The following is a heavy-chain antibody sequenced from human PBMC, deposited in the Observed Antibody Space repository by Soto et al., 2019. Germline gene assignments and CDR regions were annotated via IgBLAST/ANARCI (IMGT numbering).Heavy chain of an antibody. V-gene: IGHV1-18*01. J-gene: IGHJ4*02. D-gene: IGHD3-10*01. CDR3: GREEGGEGFGY. CDR1: GYTFTSYG. Sequence: QVQLVQSGAEVKKPGASVKVSCKASGYTFTSYGISWVRQAPGQGLEWMGWISAYNGNTNYAQKLQGRVTMTTDTSRSTGYMGLRSLRSDDTAVYYCGREEGGEGFGYWGQGTLVTVSS. CDR2: ISAYNGNT.